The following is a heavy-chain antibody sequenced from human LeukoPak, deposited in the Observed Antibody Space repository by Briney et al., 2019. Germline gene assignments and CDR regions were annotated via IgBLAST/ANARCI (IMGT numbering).Heavy chain of an antibody. CDR2: IHHSGNT. V-gene: IGHV4-38-2*02. J-gene: IGHJ5*02. Sequence: SETLSLTCTVSGYSISNGYYWGWIRQPPGKGLEWIGTIHHSGNTYYNPSLKSRVTISIDTSKNQFSLNLSSVTAADTAVYYCARDRCSSTSCYFWFDPWGQGTLVTVSS. CDR1: GYSISNGYY. CDR3: ARDRCSSTSCYFWFDP. D-gene: IGHD2-2*01.